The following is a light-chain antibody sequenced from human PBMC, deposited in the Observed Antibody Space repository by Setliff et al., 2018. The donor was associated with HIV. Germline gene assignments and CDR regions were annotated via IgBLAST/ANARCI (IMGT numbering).Light chain of an antibody. Sequence: QSALAQPPSASGTPGQSVTISCSGSHSNIGTTTVNWYQRLPGAAPKLLIYTNSLRPSGVPNRFSGSKSGTSASLAISGLRSEDEAEYYCASWDDILKVYGFGSGTKVTVL. CDR1: HSNIGTTT. CDR3: ASWDDILKVYG. CDR2: TNS. V-gene: IGLV1-44*01. J-gene: IGLJ1*01.